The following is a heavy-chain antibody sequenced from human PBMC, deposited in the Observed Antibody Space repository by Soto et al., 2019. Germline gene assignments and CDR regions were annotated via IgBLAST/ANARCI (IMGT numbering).Heavy chain of an antibody. CDR3: ARERGA. CDR1: GYTFTDYR. V-gene: IGHV1-46*01. CDR2: INPSGGST. J-gene: IGHJ4*02. Sequence: QVQLVQSGAEVKEPGASVKVSCKASGYTFTDYRMHWVRQAPGQGLEWMGMINPSGGSTSYAQKXXGXCTMTRDTSTSTVCMELSRLRSEDTAVYYCARERGAWGQGTLVTVSA. D-gene: IGHD1-26*01.